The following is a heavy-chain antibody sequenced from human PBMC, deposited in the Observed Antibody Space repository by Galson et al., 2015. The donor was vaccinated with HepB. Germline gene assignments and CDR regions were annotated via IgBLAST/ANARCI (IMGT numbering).Heavy chain of an antibody. Sequence: SLRLSCAVSGFTFRHAWMSWVRQRPGKGLEWVGRMKSRSDGYITQYAAPVKGRFTISREDPRDVLFLQMNYLQNEDTGIYYCVTEEQWRGWGQGTLVTASP. CDR2: MKSRSDGYIT. CDR1: GFTFRHAW. J-gene: IGHJ1*01. D-gene: IGHD6-19*01. CDR3: VTEEQWRG. V-gene: IGHV3-15*01.